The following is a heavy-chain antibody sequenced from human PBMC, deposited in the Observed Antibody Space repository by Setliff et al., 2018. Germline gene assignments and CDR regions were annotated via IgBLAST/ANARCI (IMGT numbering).Heavy chain of an antibody. V-gene: IGHV4-34*01. Sequence: PSETLSLTCAVYGGSFSSYYWSWIRQPPGKGLEWIGEINHSGSTNYNPSLKSRVTISVDTSKNQFSLKLSSVTAADTAVYYCARGPKSGSYNDAFDIWGQGTMVTVSS. CDR3: ARGPKSGSYNDAFDI. CDR2: INHSGST. CDR1: GGSFSSYY. D-gene: IGHD1-26*01. J-gene: IGHJ3*02.